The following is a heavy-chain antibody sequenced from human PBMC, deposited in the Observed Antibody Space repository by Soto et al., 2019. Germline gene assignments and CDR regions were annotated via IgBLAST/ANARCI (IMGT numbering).Heavy chain of an antibody. V-gene: IGHV1-46*01. Sequence: QAQLLQSGAGVKKPGASVKVSCKASGYTFINYFIHWVRQAPGQRLEWIGIVDPSRGSADYAQKFQGRLTMTTDVSTRTVFMDLSSLRSEDTAVYYCARPLIGNTVDLWGQGTTVIVSS. CDR1: GYTFINYF. J-gene: IGHJ3*01. CDR2: VDPSRGSA. CDR3: ARPLIGNTVDL. D-gene: IGHD1-7*01.